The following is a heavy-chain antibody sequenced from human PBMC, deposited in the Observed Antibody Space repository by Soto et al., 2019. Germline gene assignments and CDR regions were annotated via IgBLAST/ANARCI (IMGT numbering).Heavy chain of an antibody. CDR2: ILNDGSNR. Sequence: QVQLVESGGGVVQPGRSLRLSCAASEFTFSNYGMHWVRQAPGKGLEWVAVILNDGSNRYHADSVKDRFTISRDNSKNTLYLQMNSLRAEDTAGYYCARDDEYSGNGMDVWGQWTTVTVS. V-gene: IGHV3-33*01. D-gene: IGHD3-10*01. CDR3: ARDDEYSGNGMDV. CDR1: EFTFSNYG. J-gene: IGHJ6*02.